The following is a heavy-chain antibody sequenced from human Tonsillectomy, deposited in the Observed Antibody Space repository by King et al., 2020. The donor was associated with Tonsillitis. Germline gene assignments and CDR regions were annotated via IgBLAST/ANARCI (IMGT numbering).Heavy chain of an antibody. CDR3: ARVDDSSGYSSGVFDY. V-gene: IGHV1-18*01. CDR2: ISAYTGHT. Sequence: VQLVESGAEVKKPGASVKVFCKASSYTFTSYGINWVRQAPGQGLEWMGWISAYTGHTNYAQKFQGRVTMTTDTSTSTAYMELRSLRSDDTAVYYCARVDDSSGYSSGVFDYWGQGTLVTVSS. CDR1: SYTFTSYG. J-gene: IGHJ4*02. D-gene: IGHD3-22*01.